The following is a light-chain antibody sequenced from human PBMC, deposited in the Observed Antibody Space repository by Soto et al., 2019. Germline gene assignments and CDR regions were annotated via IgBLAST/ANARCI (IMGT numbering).Light chain of an antibody. CDR2: VAS. V-gene: IGKV3-15*01. CDR3: QQYKDWPPR. Sequence: EMVMTQSPATLSVSPGERVTLSCRASQSVSSYLAWYQQKPGQPPRLLIYVASTRAAGIPARFSGSGSGTAFTHTSSSLQSEDFAVYYCQQYKDWPPRFGQGTKVEIK. CDR1: QSVSSY. J-gene: IGKJ1*01.